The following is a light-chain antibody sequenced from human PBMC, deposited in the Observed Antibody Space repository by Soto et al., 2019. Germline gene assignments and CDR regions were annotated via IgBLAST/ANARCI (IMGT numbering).Light chain of an antibody. V-gene: IGLV1-40*01. CDR3: QSYDSGLSAFYV. J-gene: IGLJ1*01. CDR2: HNS. CDR1: SSNIGAGYD. Sequence: QSVLTQPPSVSVAPGQRVTISCTGSSSNIGAGYDVHWYQQLPGTAPKLLIYHNSDRPSGVPDRFSGSKSGTSASLAITGLQDEDEADYYCQSYDSGLSAFYVFGTGTKVTVL.